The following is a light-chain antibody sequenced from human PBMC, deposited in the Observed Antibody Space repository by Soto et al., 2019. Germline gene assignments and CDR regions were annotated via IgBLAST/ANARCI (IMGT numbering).Light chain of an antibody. CDR1: QGISSY. CDR3: QQVNSYPLT. J-gene: IGKJ4*01. Sequence: DIQLTQSPSFLSASVGDRVTITCRASQGISSYLAWYQQKPGKVPKLLIYAASTLQSGVPSRFSGSGSGTEFTLTINSLQPEDFATYYCQQVNSYPLTFGGGTKVEIK. CDR2: AAS. V-gene: IGKV1-9*01.